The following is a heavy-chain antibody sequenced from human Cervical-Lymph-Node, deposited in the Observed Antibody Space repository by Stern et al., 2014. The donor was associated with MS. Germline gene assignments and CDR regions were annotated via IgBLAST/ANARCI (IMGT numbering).Heavy chain of an antibody. Sequence: QVQLQESGPGLVKPSQTLSLTCTVSGGSVSTYNYYWTWIRQPAGKGLEWIGRIYASGNTNYTPSLKGRVTISLDTSRNQFSLKLTSVTAADTAVYYCATSGGRRGDFRDYWGQGTLVTVSS. V-gene: IGHV4-61*02. J-gene: IGHJ4*02. CDR2: IYASGNT. CDR3: ATSGGRRGDFRDY. CDR1: GGSVSTYNYY. D-gene: IGHD4-17*01.